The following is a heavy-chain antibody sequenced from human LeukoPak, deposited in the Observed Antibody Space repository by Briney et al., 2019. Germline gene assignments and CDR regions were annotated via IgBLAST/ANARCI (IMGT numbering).Heavy chain of an antibody. Sequence: SETLSLTCTVSGDSISRGRFYWGWIRQPPGKGLEWIGSVYYSGGTYYNPSLMGRVTISVDTSKNQFSAELSSVTAADTAVYYCARHYSGYDYPGGFDIWGQGTMATVSS. J-gene: IGHJ3*02. V-gene: IGHV4-39*01. CDR2: VYYSGGT. CDR1: GDSISRGRFY. CDR3: ARHYSGYDYPGGFDI. D-gene: IGHD5-12*01.